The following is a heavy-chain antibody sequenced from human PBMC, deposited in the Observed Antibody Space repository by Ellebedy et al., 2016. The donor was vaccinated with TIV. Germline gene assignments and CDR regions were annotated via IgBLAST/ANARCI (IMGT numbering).Heavy chain of an antibody. CDR3: ARAPAPGSGY. CDR2: IIVDSGNT. Sequence: AALVKVSCKASGFTFASSAVHWVRQARGQRLEWIGWIIVDSGNTNSTQKFQQRVTITRDMSTSTAYMELSSLRSEDTAVYYCARAPAPGSGYWGQGTLVTVSS. J-gene: IGHJ4*02. CDR1: GFTFASSA. D-gene: IGHD6-13*01. V-gene: IGHV1-58*01.